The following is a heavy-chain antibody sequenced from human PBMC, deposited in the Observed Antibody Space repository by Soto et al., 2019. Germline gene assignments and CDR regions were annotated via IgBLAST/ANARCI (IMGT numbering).Heavy chain of an antibody. CDR3: ARIRFLPPFAYYGMDV. D-gene: IGHD3-3*01. CDR2: IIPIFGTA. J-gene: IGHJ6*02. CDR1: GGTFSSYA. Sequence: QVQLVQSGAEVKKPGSSVKVSCKASGGTFSSYAISWVRQAPGQGLGWMGGIIPIFGTANYAQKFQGRVTITADESTSTAYMELSSLRSEDTAVYYCARIRFLPPFAYYGMDVWGQGTTVTVSS. V-gene: IGHV1-69*01.